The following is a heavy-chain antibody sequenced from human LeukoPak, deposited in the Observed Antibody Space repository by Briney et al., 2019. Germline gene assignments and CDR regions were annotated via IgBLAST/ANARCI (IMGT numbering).Heavy chain of an antibody. CDR1: GFTVSSDY. CDR2: IYTGGST. Sequence: GGSLRLSCAASGFTVSSDYMSWVRQAPGKGLEWVAVIYTGGSTNYADSVRGRFTISRDNAKNSLYLQMNSLRAEDTAVYYCARAFWSGYFADYWGQGTLVTVSS. V-gene: IGHV3-66*01. J-gene: IGHJ4*02. CDR3: ARAFWSGYFADY. D-gene: IGHD3-3*01.